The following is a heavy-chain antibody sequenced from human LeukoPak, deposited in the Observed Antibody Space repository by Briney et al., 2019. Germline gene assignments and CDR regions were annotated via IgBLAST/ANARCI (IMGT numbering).Heavy chain of an antibody. V-gene: IGHV3-74*03. CDR3: ARDIGAASALDI. CDR1: GFTFSTYW. D-gene: IGHD1-26*01. Sequence: GGSLRLSCAASGFTFSTYWMHWVRHAPGEGLVWVSFITTDGTTKYADSVKGRFTFSRDNANNTLYLQMNSLRAEDTAVYYCARDIGAASALDIWGQGTVVTVSS. CDR2: ITTDGTT. J-gene: IGHJ3*02.